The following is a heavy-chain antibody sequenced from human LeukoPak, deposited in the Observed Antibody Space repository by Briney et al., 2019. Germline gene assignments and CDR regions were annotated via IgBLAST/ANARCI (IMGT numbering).Heavy chain of an antibody. J-gene: IGHJ4*02. CDR3: AKEITLTTAYFDY. V-gene: IGHV3-23*01. Sequence: GGSLRLSCVVSGFTFSKYDMSWVRQAPGKGLEWVSGISDSGDQTYYADSVRARFTISRDNSKNTLYLQVNSLRAEDTALYYCAKEITLTTAYFDYWGQGTLVTVSS. CDR2: ISDSGDQT. CDR1: GFTFSKYD. D-gene: IGHD4-17*01.